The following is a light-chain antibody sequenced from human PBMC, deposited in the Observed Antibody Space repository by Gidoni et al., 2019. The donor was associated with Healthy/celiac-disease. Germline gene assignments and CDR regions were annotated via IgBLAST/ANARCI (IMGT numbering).Light chain of an antibody. CDR2: AKN. Sequence: SSELTQDPAVSVALGQTVRITCQGDSLRTYYANWYQQKPGKAPVLVIYAKNKRPSGIPDRFSGSTSGNTASLTITGAQAADEADYYCNSRGVVFGGGTKLTVL. CDR1: SLRTYY. CDR3: NSRGVV. J-gene: IGLJ2*01. V-gene: IGLV3-19*01.